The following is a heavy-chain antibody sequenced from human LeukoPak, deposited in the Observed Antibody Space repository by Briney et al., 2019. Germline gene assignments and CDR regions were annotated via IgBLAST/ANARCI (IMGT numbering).Heavy chain of an antibody. Sequence: ASVKVSRKVSGYTLTELSMHWVRQAPGKGLEWMGGFDPEDGETIHAQKFQGRVTMTEDTSTDTAYMELSSLRSEDTAVYYCATDPVSSATTFDYWGQGTLVTVSS. CDR2: FDPEDGET. D-gene: IGHD1-1*01. CDR3: ATDPVSSATTFDY. CDR1: GYTLTELS. J-gene: IGHJ4*02. V-gene: IGHV1-24*01.